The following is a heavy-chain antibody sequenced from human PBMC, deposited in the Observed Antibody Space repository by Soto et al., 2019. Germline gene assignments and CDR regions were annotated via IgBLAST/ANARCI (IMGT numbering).Heavy chain of an antibody. CDR2: INHSGST. CDR3: ARAVLYTRGTTVFYYGMDV. D-gene: IGHD1-1*01. CDR1: GGSFSGYY. V-gene: IGHV4-34*01. Sequence: QVQLQQWGAGLLKPSETLSLTCAVYGGSFSGYYWSWIRQPPGKGLEWIGEINHSGSTNYNPSLKSRVTISVDTSKNQFSLKLSSVTAADTAVYYCARAVLYTRGTTVFYYGMDVWGQGTTVTVSS. J-gene: IGHJ6*02.